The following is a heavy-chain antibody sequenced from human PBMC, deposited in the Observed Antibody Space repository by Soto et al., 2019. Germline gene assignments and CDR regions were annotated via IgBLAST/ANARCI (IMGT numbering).Heavy chain of an antibody. CDR1: GLNFNVYS. J-gene: IGHJ5*01. Sequence: ESLRLSSAASGLNFNVYSMNWVRQAPGKGLEWISSISSSSNYIHYRDSVRGRFTISRDNAKNSLYLQLDSLRVEDTAVYFCATDRGSEVFDSWGQGTLVTVSS. D-gene: IGHD5-12*01. CDR2: ISSSSNYI. CDR3: ATDRGSEVFDS. V-gene: IGHV3-21*01.